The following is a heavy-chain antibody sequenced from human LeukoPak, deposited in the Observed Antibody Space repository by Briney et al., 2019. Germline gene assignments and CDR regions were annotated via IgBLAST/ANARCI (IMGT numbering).Heavy chain of an antibody. J-gene: IGHJ5*02. V-gene: IGHV4-59*08. CDR2: IYYSGST. D-gene: IGHD7-27*01. CDR3: ARLPGLDWFDP. Sequence: SETLSLTCTVSGGSISSYYWSWIRQPPGKGLEWIGYIYYSGSTNYNPSLKSRVTISVDTSKNQFSLKLSSVTAADTAVYYCARLPGLDWFDPWSQGTLVTVSS. CDR1: GGSISSYY.